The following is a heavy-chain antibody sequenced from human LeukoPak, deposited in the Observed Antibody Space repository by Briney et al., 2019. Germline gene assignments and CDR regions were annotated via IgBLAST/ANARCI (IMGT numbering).Heavy chain of an antibody. Sequence: GGSLRLSCAASGFTFSSYWMHWVRQAPGKGLVWVSRINSDGSSTSYADSVKGRFTISRDNAKNSLYLQMNSLRAEDTAVYYCARGRYIAGASAWGQGTLVTVSS. D-gene: IGHD1-26*01. V-gene: IGHV3-74*01. CDR2: INSDGSST. J-gene: IGHJ5*02. CDR3: ARGRYIAGASA. CDR1: GFTFSSYW.